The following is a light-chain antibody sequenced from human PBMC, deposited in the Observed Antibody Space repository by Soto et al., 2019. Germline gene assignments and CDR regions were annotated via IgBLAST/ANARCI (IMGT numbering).Light chain of an antibody. J-gene: IGKJ1*01. CDR3: LQDYGDSWT. Sequence: TQMTQSPLSVSSSVVDKIIITCRASRDVGSDVSWYQQKPGQAPKLVIYAASNLYTGVPSRFSGRRSGTEFTLTISSLQPEDFASYYCLQDYGDSWTFGQGTKV. V-gene: IGKV1-6*01. CDR1: RDVGSD. CDR2: AAS.